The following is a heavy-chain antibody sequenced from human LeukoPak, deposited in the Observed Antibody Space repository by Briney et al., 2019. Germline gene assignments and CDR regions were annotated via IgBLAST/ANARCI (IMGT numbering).Heavy chain of an antibody. CDR1: GFTFSSYA. CDR3: AKVKWELLLNWFDP. J-gene: IGHJ5*02. D-gene: IGHD1-26*01. CDR2: ISYDGSNK. V-gene: IGHV3-30-3*01. Sequence: GGSLRLSCAASGFTFSSYAMHWVRQAPGKGLEWVAVISYDGSNKYYADSVKGRFTISRDNSKNTLYLQMNSLRAEDTAVYYCAKVKWELLLNWFDPWGQGTLVTVSS.